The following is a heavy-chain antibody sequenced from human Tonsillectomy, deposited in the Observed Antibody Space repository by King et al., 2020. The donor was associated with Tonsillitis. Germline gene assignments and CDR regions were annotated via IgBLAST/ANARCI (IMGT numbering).Heavy chain of an antibody. CDR3: AGQSSKYYDSSYYGLDV. D-gene: IGHD3-22*01. V-gene: IGHV1-2*02. CDR2: INPNSGGT. J-gene: IGHJ6*02. CDR1: GYTFTGYY. Sequence: VQLVESGAEVKKPGASVKVSCKASGYTFTGYYMHWVRQAPGQGLEWMGWINPNSGGTNYAQKFQGRVTMTRDTSISTAYMELSRLRSDDTAVYYCAGQSSKYYDSSYYGLDVWGQGTTVTVSS.